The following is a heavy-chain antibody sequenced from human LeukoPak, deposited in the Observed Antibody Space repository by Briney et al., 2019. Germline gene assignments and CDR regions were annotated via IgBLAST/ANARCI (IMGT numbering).Heavy chain of an antibody. V-gene: IGHV1-69*05. J-gene: IGHJ5*02. CDR1: VGTFSIYA. Sequence: SVTVSFKASVGTFSIYAISWARQAPGQGLEWMGGIIPIFGTANYAQKFQGRVTITTDESTSTAYMELSSLRSEDTAVYYCAVLGYCSSTSCPWGQGTLVTVSS. CDR2: IIPIFGTA. D-gene: IGHD2-2*01. CDR3: AVLGYCSSTSCP.